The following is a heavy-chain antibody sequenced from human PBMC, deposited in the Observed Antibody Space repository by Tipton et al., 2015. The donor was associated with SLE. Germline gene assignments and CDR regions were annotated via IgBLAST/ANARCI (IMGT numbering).Heavy chain of an antibody. CDR1: GGSFSSNA. Sequence: QSGPEVKKPGSSVNVSCTASGGSFSSNAISWVRQAPGQGLEWMGGVIPVLGTPNYAQKFQGRVTITADESTRTAYMELGSLRSEDTAVYYCARDKVVPAAKHYMDVWGKGTTVTVSS. V-gene: IGHV1-69*01. D-gene: IGHD2-2*01. J-gene: IGHJ6*03. CDR2: VIPVLGTP. CDR3: ARDKVVPAAKHYMDV.